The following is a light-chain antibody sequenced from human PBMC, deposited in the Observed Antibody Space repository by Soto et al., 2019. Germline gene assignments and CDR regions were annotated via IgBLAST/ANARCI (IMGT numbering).Light chain of an antibody. J-gene: IGKJ1*01. CDR3: QQYNNWTRT. V-gene: IGKV3-15*01. CDR2: GAS. CDR1: QSVSSN. Sequence: EIVMTQSPATLPVSQGERATLSCRASQSVSSNLAWYQQKPGQAPRLLIYGASTRATGIPARFSGSGSGTEFTLTISSLQSEDFAVYYCQQYNNWTRTFGQGTKVDIK.